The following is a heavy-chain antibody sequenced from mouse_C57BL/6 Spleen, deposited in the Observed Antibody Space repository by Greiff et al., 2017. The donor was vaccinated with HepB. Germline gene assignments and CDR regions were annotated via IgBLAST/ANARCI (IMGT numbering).Heavy chain of an antibody. CDR1: GYTFTSYW. CDR2: IDPSDSYT. CDR3: ARGGRSTKDWYFDV. J-gene: IGHJ1*03. V-gene: IGHV1-50*01. Sequence: QVQLQQPGAELVKPGASVKLSCKASGYTFTSYWMQWVKKRPGQGLEWVGEIDPSDSYTNYNQKFKGKATLTVDTSSSTAYMQLSSLTSEDSAVYYCARGGRSTKDWYFDVWGTGTTVTVSS.